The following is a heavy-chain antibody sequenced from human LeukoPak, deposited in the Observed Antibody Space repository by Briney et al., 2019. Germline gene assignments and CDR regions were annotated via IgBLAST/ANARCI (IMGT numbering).Heavy chain of an antibody. CDR2: ISSSGSTI. D-gene: IGHD4-17*01. Sequence: GGSLRLSCAASGFTFSDYYMSWVRQAPGKGLEWVSYISSSGSTIYYADSGKGRYTISRENAKNSLYLQMNSLRAEDTAVYYCARGAVTTWVDYWGQGTLVTVSS. J-gene: IGHJ4*02. CDR1: GFTFSDYY. V-gene: IGHV3-11*04. CDR3: ARGAVTTWVDY.